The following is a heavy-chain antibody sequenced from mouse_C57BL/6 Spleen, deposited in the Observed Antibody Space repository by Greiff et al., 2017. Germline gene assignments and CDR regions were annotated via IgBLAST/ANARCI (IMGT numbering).Heavy chain of an antibody. J-gene: IGHJ3*01. CDR3: TRRSLLHWFAY. CDR1: GYTFTDYE. Sequence: QVQLQQSGAELVRPGASVTLSCKASGYTFTDYEMHWVKQTPVHGLEWIGAIDPETGGPAYNQKFKGKAILTADKSSSTAYMELRSLTSEDSAVYYCTRRSLLHWFAYWGQGTLVTVSA. D-gene: IGHD1-2*01. V-gene: IGHV1-15*01. CDR2: IDPETGGP.